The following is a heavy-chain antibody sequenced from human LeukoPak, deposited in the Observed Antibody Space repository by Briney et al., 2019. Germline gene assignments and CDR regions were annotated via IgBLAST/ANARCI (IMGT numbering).Heavy chain of an antibody. D-gene: IGHD3-10*01. J-gene: IGHJ4*02. Sequence: SETLSLTCTVSGGSISSSTYYWAWIRQPPGKGLEWIGTIYYTGSTYYNPSLKSRLTMSVDTSKNQFSLKLSSVTAADTAVYYCARRRGSGSQSFDYWGQGTLVTAS. CDR1: GGSISSSTYY. CDR2: IYYTGST. CDR3: ARRRGSGSQSFDY. V-gene: IGHV4-39*01.